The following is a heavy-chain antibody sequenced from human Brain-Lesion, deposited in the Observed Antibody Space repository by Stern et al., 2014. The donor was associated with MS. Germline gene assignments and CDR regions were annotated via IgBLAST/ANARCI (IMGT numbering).Heavy chain of an antibody. CDR1: GYTFTSYG. J-gene: IGHJ4*02. CDR3: ARDTRPHQWLLNPFDY. V-gene: IGHV1-18*01. CDR2: ISAYNGNT. Sequence: QVQLVESGAEVKKPGASVKVSCKASGYTFTSYGITWVRQAPGQGLEWMGWISAYNGNTNYAQKLQGRVTMTTDTSTSTAYMELRSLRSDDTAVYYCARDTRPHQWLLNPFDYWGQGTLVTVSS. D-gene: IGHD6-19*01.